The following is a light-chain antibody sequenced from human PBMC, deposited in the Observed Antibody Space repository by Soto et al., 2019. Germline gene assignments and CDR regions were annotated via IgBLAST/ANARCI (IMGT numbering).Light chain of an antibody. CDR1: QSVSSSY. Sequence: ENVLTQSPGTLSLSPGERATLSCRASQSVSSSYLVWHQQKTGQAPRLLIYAESRRATGIPDRFSGSGSGTDLNLTISRLEPEDFAIYYCQRQSNWPRTFGQGTKVDIK. V-gene: IGKV3D-20*02. CDR3: QRQSNWPRT. J-gene: IGKJ1*01. CDR2: AES.